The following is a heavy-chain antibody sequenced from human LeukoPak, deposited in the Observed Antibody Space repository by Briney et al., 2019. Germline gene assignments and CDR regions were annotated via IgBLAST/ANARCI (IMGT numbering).Heavy chain of an antibody. D-gene: IGHD5-18*01. CDR3: ARAGGYSYGDAFDI. CDR1: GYTFTGYY. Sequence: ASVKVSCKASGYTFTGYYMHWVRQAPGQGLERMGWINPNSGGTNYAQKFQGWVTMTRDTSISTAYMELSRLRSDDTAVYYCARAGGYSYGDAFDIWGQGTMVTVSS. CDR2: INPNSGGT. V-gene: IGHV1-2*04. J-gene: IGHJ3*02.